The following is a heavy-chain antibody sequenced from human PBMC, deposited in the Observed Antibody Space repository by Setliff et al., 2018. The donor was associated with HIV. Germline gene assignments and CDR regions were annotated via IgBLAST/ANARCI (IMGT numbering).Heavy chain of an antibody. D-gene: IGHD3-9*01. Sequence: GGSLRLSCAASGFTFSRYSMNWVRQAPGKGLEWVSYISSVSGSTIYYADSVKGRFTISRDNAKNSMFLQMNSLRAEDTAVYYCAKDGGYYDVLPGYNWFDPWGQGTLVTVSS. J-gene: IGHJ5*02. CDR2: ISSVSGSTI. V-gene: IGHV3-48*01. CDR3: AKDGGYYDVLPGYNWFDP. CDR1: GFTFSRYS.